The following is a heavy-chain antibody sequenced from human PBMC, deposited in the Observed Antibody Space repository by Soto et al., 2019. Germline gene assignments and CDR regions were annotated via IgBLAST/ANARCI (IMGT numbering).Heavy chain of an antibody. CDR3: ATLTGITGTTVYYYYMDV. CDR2: FDPEDGET. J-gene: IGHJ6*03. Sequence: ASVKVSCKVSGYTLTELSMHWVRQAPGKGLEWMGGFDPEDGETIYAQKFQGRVTMTEDTSTDTAYMELSSLRSEDTAVYYCATLTGITGTTVYYYYMDVWGKGTTVTVSS. CDR1: GYTLTELS. V-gene: IGHV1-24*01. D-gene: IGHD1-7*01.